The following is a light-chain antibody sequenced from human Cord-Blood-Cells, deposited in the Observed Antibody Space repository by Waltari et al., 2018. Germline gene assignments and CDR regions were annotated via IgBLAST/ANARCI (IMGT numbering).Light chain of an antibody. CDR1: QSVSSN. V-gene: IGKV3-15*01. Sequence: EIVMTQSPATLSVSPGERATLSCRASQSVSSNLAWYRQKPGQAPKLLIYGASTRATGIPARFSGSGSGTECTLTISSLQSEDFAVYYCQQYNNWPLTFGQGTKLEIK. J-gene: IGKJ2*01. CDR2: GAS. CDR3: QQYNNWPLT.